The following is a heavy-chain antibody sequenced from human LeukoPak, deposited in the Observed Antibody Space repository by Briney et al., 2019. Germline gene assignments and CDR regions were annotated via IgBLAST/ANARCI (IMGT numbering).Heavy chain of an antibody. CDR1: GGTFSSYA. D-gene: IGHD6-13*01. J-gene: IGHJ3*02. CDR3: ARVPQIAAAGTGAFDI. V-gene: IGHV1-69*04. Sequence: SVKVSCKASGGTFSSYAISWVRQAPGQGLEWMGRIIPILGIANYAQKFQGRVTITADKSTSTAYMELSSLRSEDTAVYYCARVPQIAAAGTGAFDIWGQGTMVTVSS. CDR2: IIPILGIA.